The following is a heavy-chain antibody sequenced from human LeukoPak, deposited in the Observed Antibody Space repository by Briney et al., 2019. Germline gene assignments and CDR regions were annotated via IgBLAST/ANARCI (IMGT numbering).Heavy chain of an antibody. J-gene: IGHJ6*02. CDR3: ARGTNYYYGSGMDYGMDV. CDR1: GYTFTSYG. D-gene: IGHD3-10*01. CDR2: ISAYNGNT. Sequence: ASVKVSCKASGYTFTSYGISWVRQAPGQGLEWMGWISAYNGNTNYAQKLQGRVTMTTDTSTSTAYMELRSLRSDDTAVYYCARGTNYYYGSGMDYGMDVWGQGTTVTVSS. V-gene: IGHV1-18*01.